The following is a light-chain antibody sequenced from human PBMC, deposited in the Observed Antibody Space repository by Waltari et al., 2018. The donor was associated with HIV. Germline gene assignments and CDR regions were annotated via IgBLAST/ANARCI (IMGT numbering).Light chain of an antibody. CDR2: EVT. Sequence: QSALTQPRSVSGSLGQSVTISCTGTNSDVGSYHYVSWYQPHPGKAPKLLIYEVTKRPSGVPDRFSGSKSGNTASLTISGLQADDETDFYCCAYAGSYTYVFGSGTRVTV. CDR3: CAYAGSYTYV. J-gene: IGLJ1*01. V-gene: IGLV2-11*01. CDR1: NSDVGSYHY.